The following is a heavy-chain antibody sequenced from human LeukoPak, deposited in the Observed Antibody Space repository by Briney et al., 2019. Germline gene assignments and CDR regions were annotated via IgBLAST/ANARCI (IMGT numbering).Heavy chain of an antibody. CDR3: AKVSSWFYLANYYFDY. J-gene: IGHJ4*02. D-gene: IGHD6-13*01. CDR2: ISGSGGST. CDR1: GFTFSSYA. Sequence: GGFLRLSCAASGFTFSSYAMSWVRQAPGKGLEWVSAISGSGGSTYYADSVKGRFTISRDNSKNTLYLQMNSLRAEDTAVYYCAKVSSWFYLANYYFDYWGQGTLVTVSS. V-gene: IGHV3-23*01.